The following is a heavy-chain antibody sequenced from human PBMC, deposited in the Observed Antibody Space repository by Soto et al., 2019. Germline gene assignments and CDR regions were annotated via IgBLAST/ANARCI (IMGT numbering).Heavy chain of an antibody. CDR3: PRAWSGKDAFDI. Sequence: SETLYLTCTVSGGSISSYYWSWIRQPPGKGLELIGYIYYSGSTNYIPSLKCRVTISVDTSKIQFSLKLSSVTAADTAVYYCPRAWSGKDAFDIWCQGTMVTVSS. V-gene: IGHV4-59*01. J-gene: IGHJ3*02. CDR2: IYYSGST. D-gene: IGHD3-3*01. CDR1: GGSISSYY.